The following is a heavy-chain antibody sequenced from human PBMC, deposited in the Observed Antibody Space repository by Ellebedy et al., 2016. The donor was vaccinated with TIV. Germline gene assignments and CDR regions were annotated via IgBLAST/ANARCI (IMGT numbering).Heavy chain of an antibody. Sequence: GESLKISCAASGFTFSSYWMSWVRQAPGKGQEWVANIKQDGSEKYYVDSVKGRFTISRDNAKNSLYLQMNSLRAEDTAVYYCAGRAYNRNDGSLFDYWGQGTLVTVSS. CDR2: IKQDGSEK. V-gene: IGHV3-7*03. J-gene: IGHJ4*02. CDR3: AGRAYNRNDGSLFDY. CDR1: GFTFSSYW. D-gene: IGHD1-1*01.